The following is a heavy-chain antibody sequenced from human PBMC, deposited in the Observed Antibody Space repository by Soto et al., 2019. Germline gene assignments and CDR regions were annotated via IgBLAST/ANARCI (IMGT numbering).Heavy chain of an antibody. CDR1: GGPITYW. CDR3: AKPVRDSGTRGYDS. V-gene: IGHV4-4*02. CDR2: VSQRGGT. Sequence: QVQLQESGPGLVSPSGTLSLTCAVSGGPITYWLSWVRQSPGKGLEWIGEVSQRGGTNYIPSLKSRVTRSIDNSRNQIFLHLTSVTAADTAVYFCAKPVRDSGTRGYDSWGQGILVTVSS. J-gene: IGHJ5*02. D-gene: IGHD1-1*01.